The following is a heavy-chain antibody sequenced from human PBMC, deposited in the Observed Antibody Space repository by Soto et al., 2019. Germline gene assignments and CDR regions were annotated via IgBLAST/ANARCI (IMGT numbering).Heavy chain of an antibody. CDR2: INSDGSST. CDR1: GFTFSSYW. Sequence: PGGSLRLSCAASGFTFSSYWMHWVRQAPGKGLVWVSRINSDGSSTSYADSVKGRFTISRDNAKNTLYLQMNSLRAEDTAVYYCARDLLDGFYGDSYYYYYYMDVWGKGTTVTVSS. D-gene: IGHD4-17*01. J-gene: IGHJ6*03. V-gene: IGHV3-74*01. CDR3: ARDLLDGFYGDSYYYYYYMDV.